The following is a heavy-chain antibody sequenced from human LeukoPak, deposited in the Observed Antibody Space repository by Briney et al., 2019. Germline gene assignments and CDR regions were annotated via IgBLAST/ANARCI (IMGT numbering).Heavy chain of an antibody. CDR1: GGSISSGGYY. CDR2: IYYSGST. D-gene: IGHD6-19*01. V-gene: IGHV4-31*03. CDR3: ARDGRAGSLFAY. J-gene: IGHJ4*02. Sequence: SETLPLTCTVSGGSISSGGYYWSWIRQHPGKGLEWIGYIYYSGSTYYNPSLKSRVTISVDTSKNQFSLKLSSVTAADTAIYYCARDGRAGSLFAYWGQGTLVTVSS.